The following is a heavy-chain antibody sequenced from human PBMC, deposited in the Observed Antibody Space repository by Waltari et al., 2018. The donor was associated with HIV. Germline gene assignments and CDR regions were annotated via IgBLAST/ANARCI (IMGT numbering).Heavy chain of an antibody. V-gene: IGHV4-31*03. CDR3: ARAKRDYGDYVLSY. D-gene: IGHD4-17*01. Sequence: QVQLQESGPGLVKPSQTLSLTCTVSGGSISSGGYYWRWLRQHPGKGLEWIGYIYYSGSTYYNPSLKSRVTISVDTSKNQFSLKLSSVTAADTAVYYCARAKRDYGDYVLSYWGQGTLVTVSS. CDR1: GGSISSGGYY. J-gene: IGHJ4*02. CDR2: IYYSGST.